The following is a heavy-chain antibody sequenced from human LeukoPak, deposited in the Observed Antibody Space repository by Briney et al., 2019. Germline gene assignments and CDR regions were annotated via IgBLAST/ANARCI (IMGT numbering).Heavy chain of an antibody. Sequence: GGSLRLSCAASGFTVSPNYMTWVRQAPGKGLEWVSVIYSGGGTYYADSVKGRFTLSRDNSKNTVYLQMKSLRPEDTAVYYCARPDYWGQGTLVTVSS. V-gene: IGHV3-53*01. J-gene: IGHJ4*02. CDR2: IYSGGGT. CDR1: GFTVSPNY. CDR3: ARPDY.